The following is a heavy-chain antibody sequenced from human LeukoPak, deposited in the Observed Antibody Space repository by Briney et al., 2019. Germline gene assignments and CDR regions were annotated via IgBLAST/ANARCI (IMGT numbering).Heavy chain of an antibody. CDR3: ARGRGGYYYYGMDV. J-gene: IGHJ6*02. V-gene: IGHV4-39*07. CDR1: GGSISSNTYY. D-gene: IGHD2-15*01. Sequence: SETLSLTCTVSGGSISSNTYYWGWIRRPPGKGLEWIGEVNHSGSTNYKPSLKSRVAMSVDTSKNQFSLRPTSVTAADTAVYYCARGRGGYYYYGMDVWGQGTPVTVSS. CDR2: VNHSGST.